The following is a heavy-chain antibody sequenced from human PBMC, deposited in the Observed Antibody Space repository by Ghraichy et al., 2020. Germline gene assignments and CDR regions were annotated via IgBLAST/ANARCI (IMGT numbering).Heavy chain of an antibody. Sequence: ASVKVSCKASGYTFTSYGISWVRQAPGQGLEWMGWISAYNGNTNYAQKLQGRVTMTTDTSTSTAYMELRSLRSDDTAVYYCAREVGSGWFDYYYYGMDVWGQGTTVTVSS. J-gene: IGHJ6*02. CDR3: AREVGSGWFDYYYYGMDV. CDR2: ISAYNGNT. D-gene: IGHD6-19*01. CDR1: GYTFTSYG. V-gene: IGHV1-18*01.